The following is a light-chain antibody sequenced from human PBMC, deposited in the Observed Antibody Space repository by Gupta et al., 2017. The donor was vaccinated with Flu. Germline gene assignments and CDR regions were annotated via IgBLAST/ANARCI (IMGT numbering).Light chain of an antibody. Sequence: EIVLTQSPGTLSLSPGERATLSCRASQSVSSSYLAWYQQKPGQAPRLIIYGASSSDNGITDRFSGSGYVKDFTLTSSRRESEDFAVYYWHQDSSSITFGGGTKVEIK. CDR3: HQDSSSIT. CDR1: QSVSSSY. V-gene: IGKV3-20*01. J-gene: IGKJ4*01. CDR2: GAS.